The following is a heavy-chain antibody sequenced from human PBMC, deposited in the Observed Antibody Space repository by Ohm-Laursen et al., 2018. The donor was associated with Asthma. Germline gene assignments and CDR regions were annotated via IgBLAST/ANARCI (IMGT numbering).Heavy chain of an antibody. J-gene: IGHJ5*02. V-gene: IGHV3-21*01. D-gene: IGHD3-3*01. Sequence: SLRLSCSASGFTFSSYNMNWVRQAPGKGLEWVSSISSSSSYIYYVDSVKGRFTISRDNARNSLYLQMNSLRAEDTAVYYCARAGVTFWRNVNWFDPWGQGTLVTVSS. CDR1: GFTFSSYN. CDR2: ISSSSSYI. CDR3: ARAGVTFWRNVNWFDP.